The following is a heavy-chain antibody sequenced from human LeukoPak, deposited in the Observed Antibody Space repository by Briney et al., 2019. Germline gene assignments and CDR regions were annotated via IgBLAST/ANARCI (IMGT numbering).Heavy chain of an antibody. Sequence: GGSLRLSCAASGFTFSTYAMNWVRQSPEKGLEWVSSISGSDGSTYYADSVKGRFTISRDNSKNTLYLQVNSLRAEDTAIYYCAKGASGNYYIYFDYWGQGTLVTVSS. CDR3: AKGASGNYYIYFDY. D-gene: IGHD1-26*01. CDR1: GFTFSTYA. CDR2: ISGSDGST. V-gene: IGHV3-23*01. J-gene: IGHJ4*02.